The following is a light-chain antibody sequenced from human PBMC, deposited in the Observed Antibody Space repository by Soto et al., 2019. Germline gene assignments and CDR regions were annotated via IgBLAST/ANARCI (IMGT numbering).Light chain of an antibody. CDR3: CSYAASSYV. J-gene: IGLJ1*01. CDR1: GSDVGTYNY. V-gene: IGLV2-11*01. CDR2: EVT. Sequence: SVITQPPSFSGSPAQSVSSSCTGSGSDVGTYNYVSWFQQRPGKAPKLMIYEVTNRPSGVSNRFSGSKSGNTASLTISGLRAEDEADYYCCSYAASSYVFGTGTKGTVL.